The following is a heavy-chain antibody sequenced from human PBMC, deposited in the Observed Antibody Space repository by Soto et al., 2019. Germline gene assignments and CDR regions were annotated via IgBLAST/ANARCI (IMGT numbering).Heavy chain of an antibody. J-gene: IGHJ5*02. V-gene: IGHV1-46*01. CDR1: GYTFTSYY. CDR2: INPSGGST. D-gene: IGHD4-17*01. Sequence: QVQLVQSGAEVKKPGASVKVSCKASGYTFTSYYMHWVRQAPGQGLEWMGIINPSGGSTSYAQKCQGRVTMTRDTSTSTVYMELSSLRSEDTAVYYCARVGTTVTTKGWFDPWGQGTLVTVSS. CDR3: ARVGTTVTTKGWFDP.